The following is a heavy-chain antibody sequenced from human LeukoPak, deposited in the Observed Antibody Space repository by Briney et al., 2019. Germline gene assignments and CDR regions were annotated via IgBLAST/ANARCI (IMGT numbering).Heavy chain of an antibody. CDR1: GFTVSSNY. CDR2: IYSGGST. Sequence: GGSLRLSCAASGFTVSSNYMSWVRQAPGKGLEWVSVIYSGGSTYYADSVKGRFTISRDNSKNTLYLQTNSLRAEDTAVYYCARDNDYYDSSGYIPGMDVWGQGTTVTVSS. CDR3: ARDNDYYDSSGYIPGMDV. J-gene: IGHJ6*02. V-gene: IGHV3-66*02. D-gene: IGHD3-22*01.